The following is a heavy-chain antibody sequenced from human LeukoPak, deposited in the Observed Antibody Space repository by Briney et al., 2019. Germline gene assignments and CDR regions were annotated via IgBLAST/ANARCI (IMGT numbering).Heavy chain of an antibody. D-gene: IGHD2-2*01. V-gene: IGHV1-69*02. CDR1: GGTFSSYT. CDR3: ARSHSRAVPAANPLWGWFDP. CDR2: IIPILGIA. Sequence: ASVKVSCKASGGTFSSYTISWVRQAPGQGLEWMGRIIPILGIANYAQKFQGRVAITADKSTGTAYMELSSLRSEDTAVYYCARSHSRAVPAANPLWGWFDPWGQGTPVTVSS. J-gene: IGHJ5*02.